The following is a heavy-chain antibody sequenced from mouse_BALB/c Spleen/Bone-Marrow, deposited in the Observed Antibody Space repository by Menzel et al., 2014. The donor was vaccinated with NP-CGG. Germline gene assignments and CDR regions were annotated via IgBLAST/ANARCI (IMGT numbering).Heavy chain of an antibody. CDR3: APYYYGSSYGFYWYFDA. J-gene: IGHJ1*01. Sequence: VQLQQSGAELVKPGASVKLSCKASGYTFTSYWMHWVKQRPGQGLEWIGEINPSNGRTNYNEKFKSKATLTVDKSSSTAYMQLSSLTSEDSAVYYCAPYYYGSSYGFYWYFDAWGAGTTVTVSS. CDR1: GYTFTSYW. V-gene: IGHV1S81*02. CDR2: INPSNGRT. D-gene: IGHD1-1*01.